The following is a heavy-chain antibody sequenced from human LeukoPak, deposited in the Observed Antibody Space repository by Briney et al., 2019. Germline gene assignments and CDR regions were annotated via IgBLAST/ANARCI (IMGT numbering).Heavy chain of an antibody. V-gene: IGHV4-4*07. CDR1: GGSISSYY. CDR2: IYTSGST. J-gene: IGHJ4*02. D-gene: IGHD3-22*01. Sequence: SETLSLTRTVSGGSISSYYWSWIRQPAGKGLEWIGRIYTSGSTNYNPSLKSRVTMSVDTSKNQFSLKLSSVTAADTAVYYCARGEGYYYDSSGYYRPKAGFDYWGQGTLVTVSS. CDR3: ARGEGYYYDSSGYYRPKAGFDY.